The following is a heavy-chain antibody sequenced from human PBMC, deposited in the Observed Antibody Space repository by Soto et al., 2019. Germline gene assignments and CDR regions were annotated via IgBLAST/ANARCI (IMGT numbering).Heavy chain of an antibody. J-gene: IGHJ4*02. Sequence: QVQLVQSGAEVKKPGSSVKVSCKASGATFNFYTFSWVRQAPGQGLEWMGRIIPMVGMSNYAQKFQGRVTIIADRSTNTTYMQLSSLRSEDTALYYCATSYGSGSRPFDSWGQGTPVTVSS. V-gene: IGHV1-69*02. CDR3: ATSYGSGSRPFDS. CDR2: IIPMVGMS. D-gene: IGHD3-10*01. CDR1: GATFNFYT.